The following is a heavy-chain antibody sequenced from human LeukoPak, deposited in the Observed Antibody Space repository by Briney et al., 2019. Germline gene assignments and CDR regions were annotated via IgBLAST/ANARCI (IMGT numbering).Heavy chain of an antibody. CDR1: GGTFSSYA. D-gene: IGHD6-19*01. CDR2: IIPIFGTA. Sequence: GASVKVSCKASGGTFSSYAISWVRQAPGQGLEWMGGIIPIFGTANYAQKFQGRVTITADESTSTAYMELSSLRSEDTAVYYCAREWGLRLAVNPKGMDVWGQGTTVIVSS. J-gene: IGHJ6*02. V-gene: IGHV1-69*13. CDR3: AREWGLRLAVNPKGMDV.